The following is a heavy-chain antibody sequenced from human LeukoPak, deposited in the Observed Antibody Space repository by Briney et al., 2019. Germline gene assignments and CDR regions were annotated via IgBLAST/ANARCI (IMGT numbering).Heavy chain of an antibody. J-gene: IGHJ4*02. CDR2: TYCRSKWYN. D-gene: IGHD3-16*02. CDR1: GDSVSSNSAA. Sequence: SQTLSLTCAISGDSVSSNSAAWNWIRQSPSRGLEWLGRTYCRSKWYNDYAVSVKSRITINPDTSKNQFSLQLNSVTPEDTAVYYCARSYYDYVWGSYRWYYFDYWGQGTLVTVSS. CDR3: ARSYYDYVWGSYRWYYFDY. V-gene: IGHV6-1*01.